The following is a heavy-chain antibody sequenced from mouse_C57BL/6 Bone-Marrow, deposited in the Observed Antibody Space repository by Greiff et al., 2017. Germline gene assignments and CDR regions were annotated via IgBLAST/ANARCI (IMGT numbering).Heavy chain of an antibody. V-gene: IGHV1-26*01. CDR1: GYTFTDYY. Sequence: EVQLQQSGPELVKPGASVKISCKASGYTFTDYYMNWVKQSHGESLEWIGDINPNNGGTSYNQKFKGKATLTVDKSSSTAYMELRSLTSEDSAVYYCARDYFDYWGQGTTLTVSS. CDR2: INPNNGGT. J-gene: IGHJ2*01. CDR3: ARDYFDY.